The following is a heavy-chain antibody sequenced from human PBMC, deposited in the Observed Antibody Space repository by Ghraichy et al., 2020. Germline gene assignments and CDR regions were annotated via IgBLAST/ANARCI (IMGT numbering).Heavy chain of an antibody. CDR1: GGSINSYY. CDR2: FYDIGSS. Sequence: ESLNISCSVSGGSINSYYWSWIRQPPGKGLEWIGYFYDIGSSSYNPSLESRVTMSVDTSKNQFSLKLSSVTAADTAIYYCAGRYCSSTNCYLDPSYYYGLDFWGQGTTVTVSS. J-gene: IGHJ6*02. D-gene: IGHD2-2*01. V-gene: IGHV4-59*01. CDR3: AGRYCSSTNCYLDPSYYYGLDF.